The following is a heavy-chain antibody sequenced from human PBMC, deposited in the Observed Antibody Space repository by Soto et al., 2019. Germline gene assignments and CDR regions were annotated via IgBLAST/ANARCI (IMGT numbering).Heavy chain of an antibody. J-gene: IGHJ3*02. CDR1: GGSISSYY. CDR2: IYDTGST. D-gene: IGHD5-18*01. Sequence: SETLSLTCSVSGGSISSYYWSWIRQPPGKGLEWIGYIYDTGSTDYNPSLKSRVIISVDRSKNQVSLKLSSVTAADTAVYYCARDRIKLWSTYAFDIWGQGTMVTVSS. V-gene: IGHV4-59*01. CDR3: ARDRIKLWSTYAFDI.